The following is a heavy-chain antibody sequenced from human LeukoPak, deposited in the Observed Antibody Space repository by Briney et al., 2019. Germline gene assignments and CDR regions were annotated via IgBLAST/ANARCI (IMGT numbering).Heavy chain of an antibody. Sequence: PSETLSLTCTVSGGSISSYYWSWIRQPPGKGLEWIGYIYYSGSTNYNPSLKSRVTISVDTSKNQFSLKLSSVTAADTAVYYCARQGSSSGWYPPDAFDIWGQGTMVTVSS. V-gene: IGHV4-59*08. CDR1: GGSISSYY. J-gene: IGHJ3*02. D-gene: IGHD6-19*01. CDR2: IYYSGST. CDR3: ARQGSSSGWYPPDAFDI.